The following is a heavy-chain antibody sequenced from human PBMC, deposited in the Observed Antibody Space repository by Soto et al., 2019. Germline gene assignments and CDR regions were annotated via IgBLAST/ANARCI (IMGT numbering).Heavy chain of an antibody. V-gene: IGHV3-30-3*01. CDR2: ISYGGSNK. CDR3: VRDEVGGEYDYVWGSYRHRSFDY. CDR1: GFTFSSYA. Sequence: PGGSLRLSCAASGFTFSSYAMHWVRQAPGKGLEWVTVISYGGSNKYYAGSVKGRFTISRDNSKNTLYLQMNSLRAEDTAVYYCVRDEVGGEYDYVWGSYRHRSFDYWGQGTLVTVSS. J-gene: IGHJ4*02. D-gene: IGHD3-16*02.